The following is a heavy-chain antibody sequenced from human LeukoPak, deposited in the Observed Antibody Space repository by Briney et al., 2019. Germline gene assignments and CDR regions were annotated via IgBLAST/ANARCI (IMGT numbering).Heavy chain of an antibody. D-gene: IGHD4-17*01. Sequence: GGSLRLSCAASGFTFSSYSMNWVRQAPGKGLEWVSYISSSSSTIYYADSVKGRFTISRDNAKNSLYLQMNSLRAEDTAVYYCARVPTTIYPYFDYWGQGTLDTVSS. V-gene: IGHV3-48*01. CDR2: ISSSSSTI. CDR1: GFTFSSYS. CDR3: ARVPTTIYPYFDY. J-gene: IGHJ4*02.